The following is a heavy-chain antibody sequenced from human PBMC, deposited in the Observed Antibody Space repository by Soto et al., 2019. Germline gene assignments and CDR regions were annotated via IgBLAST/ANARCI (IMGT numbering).Heavy chain of an antibody. CDR1: GITISGYW. Sequence: EVQLVESGGGLVQPGGSLRLSCTASGITISGYWMSWVRQVPGKGPEWVSRIKNDGSVTSYADSMKCRFSISRDNAKNTLYLQMSSLRAEATAVDYCAKSDWFDPWGQGTLVTVSS. V-gene: IGHV3-74*01. CDR3: AKSDWFDP. CDR2: IKNDGSVT. J-gene: IGHJ5*02.